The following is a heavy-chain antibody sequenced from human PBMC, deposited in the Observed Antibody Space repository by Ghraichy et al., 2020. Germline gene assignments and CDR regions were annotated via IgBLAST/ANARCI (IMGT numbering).Heavy chain of an antibody. Sequence: GGSLRLSCAASGFTFSRYAMSWVRQAPGKGLEWVSAISGSGGSTYYADSVKGRFTISRENSKNTVYLQMNSLRAEDTAVYYCAKIMGSFYARNYFDYWGQGTLVTVSS. J-gene: IGHJ4*02. D-gene: IGHD1-26*01. V-gene: IGHV3-23*01. CDR1: GFTFSRYA. CDR3: AKIMGSFYARNYFDY. CDR2: ISGSGGST.